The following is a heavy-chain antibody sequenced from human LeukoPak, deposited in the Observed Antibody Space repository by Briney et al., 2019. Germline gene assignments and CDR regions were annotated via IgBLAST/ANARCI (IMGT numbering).Heavy chain of an antibody. V-gene: IGHV1-46*01. CDR1: GYTFTSYY. CDR2: INPSGGST. J-gene: IGHJ4*02. CDR3: ATDTFGYPGDY. D-gene: IGHD2/OR15-2a*01. Sequence: ASVKVSCKASGYTFTSYYMHWVRQAPGQGLEWMGIINPSGGSTIYAQKFQGRVTMTEDTSTDTAYMELSSLRSEDTAVYYCATDTFGYPGDYWGQGTLVTVSS.